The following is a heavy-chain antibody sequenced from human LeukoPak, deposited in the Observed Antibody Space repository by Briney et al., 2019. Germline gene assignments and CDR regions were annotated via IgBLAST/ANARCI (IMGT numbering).Heavy chain of an antibody. V-gene: IGHV3-23*01. CDR2: ISGGGGGTT. J-gene: IGHJ4*02. CDR1: GFTFSSCA. CDR3: ARDSNGDY. Sequence: PGGSLRLSCAASGFTFSSCAMIWVRQAPGKGMEWVSAISGGGGGTTYYADSVKGRFTISRDNSKNTLYLQMNSLRAEDTAVYYCARDSNGDYWGQGTLVTVSS. D-gene: IGHD2-8*01.